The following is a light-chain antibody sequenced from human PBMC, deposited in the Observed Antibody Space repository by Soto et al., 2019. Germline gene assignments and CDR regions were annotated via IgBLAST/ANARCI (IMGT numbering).Light chain of an antibody. CDR2: AAS. J-gene: IGKJ1*01. CDR1: LGISSY. CDR3: QQLNSYPRT. V-gene: IGKV1-9*01. Sequence: DIQLTQSPSFLSASVGDRVTITCRASLGISSYLAWYQQKPGKAPKLLIYAASTLQSGVPSRFSGSGSGTEFPLTISSLQPEDFATYYCQQLNSYPRTFGQGTKVEIK.